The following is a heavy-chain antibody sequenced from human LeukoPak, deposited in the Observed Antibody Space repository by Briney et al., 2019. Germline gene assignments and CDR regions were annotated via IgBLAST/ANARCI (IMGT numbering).Heavy chain of an antibody. Sequence: PGGSLRLSCAASGFTFSNAWMNWVRQAPGKGLEWVGRIKRRADGGTADYAAPVEGRFTISRDDSKNALYLQMNSLKTEDTAVYYCTTGNWGPYWGRGTLVTVSS. CDR3: TTGNWGPY. J-gene: IGHJ4*02. D-gene: IGHD7-27*01. V-gene: IGHV3-15*07. CDR1: GFTFSNAW. CDR2: IKRRADGGTA.